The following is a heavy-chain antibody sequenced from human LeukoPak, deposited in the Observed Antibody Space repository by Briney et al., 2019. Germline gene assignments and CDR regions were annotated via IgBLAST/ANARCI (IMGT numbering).Heavy chain of an antibody. CDR2: ISHDGSNK. Sequence: GGSLRLSCAASGFTFSSYGMHWVRQAPGKGLEWVAVISHDGSNKYYADSVKGRFTISRDNSKNTLYLQMNSLRAEDTAVYYCAKDRDGSACCYFDYWGQGTLVTVSS. D-gene: IGHD3-22*01. CDR1: GFTFSSYG. V-gene: IGHV3-30*18. CDR3: AKDRDGSACCYFDY. J-gene: IGHJ4*02.